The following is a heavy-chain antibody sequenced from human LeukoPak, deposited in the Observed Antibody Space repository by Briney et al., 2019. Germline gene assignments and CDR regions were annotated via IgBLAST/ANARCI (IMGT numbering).Heavy chain of an antibody. CDR3: ARQQQLVLLSWFDP. D-gene: IGHD6-13*01. J-gene: IGHJ5*02. CDR2: IYYSGST. CDR1: GGSISSGGYY. V-gene: IGHV4-31*03. Sequence: SQTLSLTCTVSGGSISSGGYYWSWIRQHPGKGLEWIGYIYYSGSTYYNPSLKSRVTISVDTSKNQFSLKLSSVTAADTAVYYCARQQQLVLLSWFDPWGQGTLVTVSS.